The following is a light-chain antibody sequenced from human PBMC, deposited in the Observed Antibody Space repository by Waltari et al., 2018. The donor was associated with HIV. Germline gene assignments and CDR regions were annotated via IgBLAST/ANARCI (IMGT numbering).Light chain of an antibody. CDR1: ALPTPS. CDR3: QSADSTGTYWV. V-gene: IGLV3-25*03. CDR2: RDK. J-gene: IGLJ3*02. Sequence: SYELTQPPSASVSPGQTARISCSGDALPTPSVSWYQQRPGQAPVMVIYRDKERPSGIPDRFSGSSAGTTVTLTISGVQAEDEADYYCQSADSTGTYWVFGGGTKLTVL.